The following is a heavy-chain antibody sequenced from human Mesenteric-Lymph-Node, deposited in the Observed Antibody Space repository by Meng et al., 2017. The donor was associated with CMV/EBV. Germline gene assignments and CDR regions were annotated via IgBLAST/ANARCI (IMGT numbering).Heavy chain of an antibody. Sequence: GGSLRLSCAASGFTFSSYAMHWVRQAPGKGLEWVAFIRYDGNERNYIDSVKGRFSISRDDSKKTLDLQMHSLRAEDTAVYFCAKVIRTGVNWFDPWGQGTLVTVSS. J-gene: IGHJ5*02. V-gene: IGHV3-30*02. CDR1: GFTFSSYA. CDR2: IRYDGNER. CDR3: AKVIRTGVNWFDP. D-gene: IGHD1/OR15-1a*01.